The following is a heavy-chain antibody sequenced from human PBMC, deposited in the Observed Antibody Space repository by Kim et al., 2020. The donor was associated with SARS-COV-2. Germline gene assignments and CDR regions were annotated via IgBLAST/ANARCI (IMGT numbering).Heavy chain of an antibody. CDR1: GYSFTSYW. J-gene: IGHJ4*02. CDR2: IDPSDSYT. CDR3: ARADDNYYDSSGSFDY. D-gene: IGHD3-22*01. V-gene: IGHV5-10-1*01. Sequence: GESLKISCKGSGYSFTSYWISWVRQMPGKGLEWMGRIDPSDSYTNYSPSFQGHVTISADKSISTAYLQWSSLKASDTAMYYCARADDNYYDSSGSFDYWGQGTLVTVSS.